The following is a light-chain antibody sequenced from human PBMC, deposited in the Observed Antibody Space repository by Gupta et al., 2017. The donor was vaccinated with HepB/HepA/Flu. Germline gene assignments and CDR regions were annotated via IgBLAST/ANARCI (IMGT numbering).Light chain of an antibody. Sequence: QSGLTQPPSVSAAPGQKVTISCAGSSSNIGNNYVSWYQQLPGTAPKLLIYDNNKRPSGIPDRFSGSKSGTSATLGITVLQTGDEADYYCGTWDSSLSAVVFGGGTKLTVL. CDR1: SSNIGNNY. V-gene: IGLV1-51*01. CDR3: GTWDSSLSAVV. J-gene: IGLJ2*01. CDR2: DNN.